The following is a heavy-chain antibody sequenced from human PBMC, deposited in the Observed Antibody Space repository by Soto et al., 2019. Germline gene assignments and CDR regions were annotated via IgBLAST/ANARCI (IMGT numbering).Heavy chain of an antibody. CDR2: INAGNGNT. D-gene: IGHD3-3*01. Sequence: GASVKVSCKASGYTFTSYAMHWVRQAPGQRLEWMGWINAGNGNTKYSQKFQGRVTITRDTSASTAYMELSSLRSEDTAVYYCARDLTIFGVVILFDPWGQGTLVTVSS. J-gene: IGHJ5*02. CDR1: GYTFTSYA. CDR3: ARDLTIFGVVILFDP. V-gene: IGHV1-3*01.